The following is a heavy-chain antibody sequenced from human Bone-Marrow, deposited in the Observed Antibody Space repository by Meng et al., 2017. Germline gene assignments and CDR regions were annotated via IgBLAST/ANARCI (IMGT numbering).Heavy chain of an antibody. CDR3: ARVNEYYYDRSGYSPYFDY. D-gene: IGHD3-22*01. Sequence: KVSCKGSGYSFTSYWIGWVRQMPGKGLEWMGIIYPGDSDTRYSPSFQGQVTISADESISTAYLQWSSLKASDTAIYYCARVNEYYYDRSGYSPYFDYWGQGTLVTVSS. CDR1: GYSFTSYW. CDR2: IYPGDSDT. J-gene: IGHJ4*02. V-gene: IGHV5-51*01.